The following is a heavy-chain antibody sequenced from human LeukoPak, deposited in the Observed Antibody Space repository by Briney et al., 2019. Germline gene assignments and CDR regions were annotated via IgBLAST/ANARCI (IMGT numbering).Heavy chain of an antibody. CDR1: GFTFTNYT. CDR3: ASNWNEGY. J-gene: IGHJ4*02. D-gene: IGHD1-1*01. V-gene: IGHV3-30-3*01. CDR2: ISYDGSNK. Sequence: GGSLRLSCAASGFTFTNYTMHWVRQAPGKGLEWVAVISYDGSNKYYTDSVKGRFTISRDNSKNTLYLQMNSLRADDTAVYYCASNWNEGYWGQGTLVTVSS.